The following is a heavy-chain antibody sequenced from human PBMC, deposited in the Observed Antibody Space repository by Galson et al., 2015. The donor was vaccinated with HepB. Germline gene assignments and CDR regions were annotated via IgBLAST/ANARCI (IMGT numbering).Heavy chain of an antibody. V-gene: IGHV1-18*04. CDR1: GYTFDSYD. CDR3: ARSSGGVLVPTPWSDP. D-gene: IGHD2-15*01. Sequence: SVKVSCKASGYTFDSYDINWVRQAPGQGLEWMGRITGYSGDTNYVQKFQGRVTMTRDKSTSTAYMDLRSLRSDDTAVYYCARSSGGVLVPTPWSDPWGQGTLVIVFS. CDR2: ITGYSGDT. J-gene: IGHJ5*02.